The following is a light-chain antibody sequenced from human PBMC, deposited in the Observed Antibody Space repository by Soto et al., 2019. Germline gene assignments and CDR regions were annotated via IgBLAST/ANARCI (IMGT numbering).Light chain of an antibody. J-gene: IGKJ5*01. Sequence: EFVLTQSPGTLSLTPGERATLSCRASQSVSSNLAWYQQKPGQAPRLLIYGASNRATGIPARFSGSGSETDFTLTINRLEPEDFALYYCQHYHSGHRIAFGQGTLLEIK. CDR1: QSVSSN. CDR2: GAS. V-gene: IGKV3-20*01. CDR3: QHYHSGHRIA.